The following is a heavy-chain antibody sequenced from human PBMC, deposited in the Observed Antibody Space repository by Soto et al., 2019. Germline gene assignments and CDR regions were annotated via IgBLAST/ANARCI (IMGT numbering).Heavy chain of an antibody. J-gene: IGHJ5*02. Sequence: ASVKVSCKASGYTFTSYAMHWVRQAPGQRLEWMGWINAGNGNTKYSQKFQGRVTITRDTSASTAYMGLSSLRSEDTAVYYCARITIFGARLDPWGQGTLVTVSS. V-gene: IGHV1-3*01. CDR2: INAGNGNT. D-gene: IGHD3-3*01. CDR1: GYTFTSYA. CDR3: ARITIFGARLDP.